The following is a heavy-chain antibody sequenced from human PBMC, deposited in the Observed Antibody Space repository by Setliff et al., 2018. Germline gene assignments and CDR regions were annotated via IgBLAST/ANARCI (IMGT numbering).Heavy chain of an antibody. V-gene: IGHV4-59*01. CDR1: GDPMFGAS. D-gene: IGHD2-15*01. CDR3: AKGGTYRYFDY. CDR2: VFPNGAS. J-gene: IGHJ4*02. Sequence: PSETLSLTCTVSGDPMFGASIRSWIRQPPGKGLEFMGYVFPNGASKYDPSLKSRLSISVDTSKNQFSLKLTSVTAADTAVYFCAKGGTYRYFDYWGQGTQVTVS.